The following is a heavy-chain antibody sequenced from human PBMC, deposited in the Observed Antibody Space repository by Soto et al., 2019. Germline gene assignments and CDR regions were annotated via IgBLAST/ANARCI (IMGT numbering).Heavy chain of an antibody. CDR2: ITDSGGST. CDR1: EFTFSSYA. J-gene: IGHJ6*02. Sequence: EVQLLESGGGLVQPGGSPRLSCAASEFTFSSYAMTWVRQAPGKGLEWVASITDSGGSTYYADSVKGRLTISRDNSENTVHLQMNGLRAEDTAIYYCVKDWSGDKCPCMDVWGQGTTVTVSS. CDR3: VKDWSGDKCPCMDV. D-gene: IGHD3-3*01. V-gene: IGHV3-23*01.